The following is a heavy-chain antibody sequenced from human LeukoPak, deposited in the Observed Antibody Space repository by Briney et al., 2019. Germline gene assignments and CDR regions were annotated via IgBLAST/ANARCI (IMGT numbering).Heavy chain of an antibody. Sequence: PSETLSLTCTVSGGSISSYYWSWIRQPPGKGLEWIGYIYYSGSTNYNPSLKSRVTISVDTSKNQFSLKLSSVTAADTAVYYCARHRSHPWGTLDYWGQGTLVTVSS. V-gene: IGHV4-59*08. CDR3: ARHRSHPWGTLDY. D-gene: IGHD7-27*01. CDR1: GGSISSYY. J-gene: IGHJ4*02. CDR2: IYYSGST.